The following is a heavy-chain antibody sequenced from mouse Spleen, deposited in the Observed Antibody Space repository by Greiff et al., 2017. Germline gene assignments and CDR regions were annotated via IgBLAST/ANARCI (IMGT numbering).Heavy chain of an antibody. D-gene: IGHD2-3*01. Sequence: EVKLVESGGGLVKPGGSLKLSCAASGFTFSSYAMSWVRQTPEKRLEWVATISDGGSYTYYPDNVKGRFTISRDNAKNNLYLQMSHLKSEDTAMYYCARVSMMVTTNFFFDYWGQGTTLTVSS. CDR2: ISDGGSYT. CDR1: GFTFSSYA. CDR3: ARVSMMVTTNFFFDY. V-gene: IGHV5-4*03. J-gene: IGHJ2*01.